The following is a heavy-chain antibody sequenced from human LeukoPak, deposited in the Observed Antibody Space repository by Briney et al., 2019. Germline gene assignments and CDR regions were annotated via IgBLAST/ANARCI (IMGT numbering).Heavy chain of an antibody. Sequence: SETLSLTCTVSGGSISSYYWSWIRQPAGKGLEWIGRIYTSGSTNYNPSLKSRVTMSVDTSKNQFSLKLSSVTAADTAVYYCARLERIEEGGQYYYYGMDVWGQGTTVTVSS. CDR1: GGSISSYY. CDR2: IYTSGST. CDR3: ARLERIEEGGQYYYYGMDV. V-gene: IGHV4-4*07. D-gene: IGHD1-1*01. J-gene: IGHJ6*02.